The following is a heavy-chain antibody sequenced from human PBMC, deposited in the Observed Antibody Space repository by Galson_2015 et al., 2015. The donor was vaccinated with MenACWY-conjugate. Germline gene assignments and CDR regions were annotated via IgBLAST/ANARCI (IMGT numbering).Heavy chain of an antibody. D-gene: IGHD2/OR15-2a*01. CDR1: GFTFNTYT. CDR3: AREDLAWAFGLDY. V-gene: IGHV3-21*01. CDR2: ITSGSDYI. Sequence: SLRLSCGASGFTFNTYTMNWVRQAPGEGLEWVSSITSGSDYIYYADSVKGRFTVSRDNAENSLYLQMNSLRPEDTAVYYCAREDLAWAFGLDYWGQGTLVTVSS. J-gene: IGHJ4*02.